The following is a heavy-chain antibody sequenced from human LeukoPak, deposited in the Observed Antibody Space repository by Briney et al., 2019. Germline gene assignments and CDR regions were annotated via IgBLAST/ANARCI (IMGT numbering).Heavy chain of an antibody. V-gene: IGHV3-23*01. Sequence: GGSLRLSCAASGFTVSSNYMSWVRQAPGKGLEWVSAISGSGGSTYYADSVKGRFTISRDNSKNTLYLQMNSLRAEDTAVYYCAKDYCSSTSCYTRDAFDIWGQGTMVTVSS. CDR3: AKDYCSSTSCYTRDAFDI. J-gene: IGHJ3*02. CDR1: GFTVSSNY. D-gene: IGHD2-2*02. CDR2: ISGSGGST.